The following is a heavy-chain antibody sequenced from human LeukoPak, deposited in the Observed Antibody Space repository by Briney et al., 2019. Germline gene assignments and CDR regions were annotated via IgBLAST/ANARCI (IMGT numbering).Heavy chain of an antibody. CDR3: ARSGSLTAFDY. V-gene: IGHV3-30-3*01. CDR2: ISYDGSNK. J-gene: IGHJ4*02. D-gene: IGHD1-26*01. Sequence: GGSLRLSCAASGFTFSSYAMHWVRQAPGKGLEWVAVISYDGSNKYYADSVKGRFTISRDNSKNTLYLQMNSLRAEDTAVYYYARSGSLTAFDYWGQGTLVTVSS. CDR1: GFTFSSYA.